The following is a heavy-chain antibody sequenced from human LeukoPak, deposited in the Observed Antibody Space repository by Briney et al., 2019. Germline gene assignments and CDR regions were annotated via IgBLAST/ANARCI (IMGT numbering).Heavy chain of an antibody. J-gene: IGHJ4*02. CDR1: GFTFSSYAM. CDR2: IYHSGKT. Sequence: GSLRLSCAASGFTFSSYAMSWVRQAPGKGLEWIGEIYHSGKTNYNPSLKSRVTISVDKSKNQFSLKLGSVTAADTAVYYCARQRDWGFGSYFDYWGQGTLVTVSS. V-gene: IGHV4-4*02. CDR3: ARQRDWGFGSYFDY. D-gene: IGHD7-27*01.